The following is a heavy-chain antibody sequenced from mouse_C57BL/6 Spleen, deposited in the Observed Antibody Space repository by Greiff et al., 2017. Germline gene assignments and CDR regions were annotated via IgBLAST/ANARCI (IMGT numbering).Heavy chain of an antibody. Sequence: QVQLQQPGAELVRPGSSVKLSCKASGYTFTSYWMHWVKQRPIQGLEWIGNIDPSDSETHYNQKFKDKATLTVDKSSSTAYMQLSSLTSEDSAVYYCARRGGYYYGSSPYFDVWGTGTTVTVSS. CDR3: ARRGGYYYGSSPYFDV. J-gene: IGHJ1*03. CDR2: IDPSDSET. CDR1: GYTFTSYW. V-gene: IGHV1-52*01. D-gene: IGHD1-1*01.